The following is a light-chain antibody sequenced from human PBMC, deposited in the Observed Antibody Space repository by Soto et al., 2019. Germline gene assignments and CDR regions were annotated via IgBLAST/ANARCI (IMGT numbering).Light chain of an antibody. CDR2: DAS. Sequence: DIVLTPSQATLSVFSGERATLSCLASQSVSSHLAWYQQKPGQAPRLLIYDASNRATGIPARFSGSGSGTDFTLTISRLEPEDFALYYCQHYAGGSRITFGQGTRLEI. CDR3: QHYAGGSRIT. J-gene: IGKJ5*01. CDR1: QSVSSH. V-gene: IGKV3D-15*01.